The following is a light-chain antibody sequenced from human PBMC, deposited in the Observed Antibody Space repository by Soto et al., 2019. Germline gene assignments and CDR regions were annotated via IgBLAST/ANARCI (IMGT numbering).Light chain of an antibody. CDR3: CSYAGSYIHYV. Sequence: QSALTQPRSVSGSPGQSVTISCTGTSSDVGFYNYVSWYQQHPGKAPKLMIYDVSKRPSGVPDRFSGSKSGNTASLTISGLPAEDEADYYCCSYAGSYIHYVFGTGTKVTVL. J-gene: IGLJ1*01. CDR1: SSDVGFYNY. V-gene: IGLV2-11*01. CDR2: DVS.